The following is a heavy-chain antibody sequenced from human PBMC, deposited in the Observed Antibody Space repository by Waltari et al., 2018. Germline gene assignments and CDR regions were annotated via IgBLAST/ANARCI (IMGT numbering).Heavy chain of an antibody. D-gene: IGHD2-21*01. CDR2: INDSGSK. J-gene: IGHJ6*02. Sequence: QVQLQQWGAGLLKPSATLSLTCAVFGESFSGFYWTWIRQFPGKGLVWIGEINDSGSKQYKPSLEHRVNISIDTPKNQFYLSLTSVTAADASVYYCTGVKGISMIVEIRYGMDVWGQGTTVTVSS. CDR1: GESFSGFY. V-gene: IGHV4-34*01. CDR3: TGVKGISMIVEIRYGMDV.